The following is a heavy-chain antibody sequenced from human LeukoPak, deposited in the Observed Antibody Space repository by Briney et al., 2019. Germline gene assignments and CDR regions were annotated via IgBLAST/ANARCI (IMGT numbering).Heavy chain of an antibody. V-gene: IGHV4-39*07. CDR1: GGSISSSSYY. CDR3: ARDLVTVTKGFDI. J-gene: IGHJ3*02. CDR2: VYYSGST. D-gene: IGHD4-17*01. Sequence: SETLSLTCTVSGGSISSSSYYWGWIRQPPGKGLEWIGSVYYSGSTYYNPSLKSRVTISIDTSKNQFSLKLSSVTAADTAVYYCARDLVTVTKGFDIWGQGTMVSVSS.